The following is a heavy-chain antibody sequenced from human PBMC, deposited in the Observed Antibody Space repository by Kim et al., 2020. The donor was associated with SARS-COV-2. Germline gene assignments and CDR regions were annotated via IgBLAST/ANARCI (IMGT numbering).Heavy chain of an antibody. V-gene: IGHV4-31*03. CDR1: GGSISSGGYY. J-gene: IGHJ4*02. Sequence: SETLSLTCTVSGGSISSGGYYWSWIRQHPGKGLERIGYIYYSGSTYYNPSLTSRVTISVDTSKNQFSLKLSSVTAADTAVYYCARDGGYSSSWYMDYWGQGTLVTVSS. CDR3: ARDGGYSSSWYMDY. D-gene: IGHD6-13*01. CDR2: IYYSGST.